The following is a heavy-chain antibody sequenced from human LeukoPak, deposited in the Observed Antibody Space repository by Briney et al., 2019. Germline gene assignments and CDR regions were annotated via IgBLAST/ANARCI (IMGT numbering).Heavy chain of an antibody. V-gene: IGHV3-30*01. CDR2: ISYDGSNK. D-gene: IGHD6-19*01. CDR1: GFTFSSYA. CDR3: ARGSGWYRYGIDY. J-gene: IGHJ4*02. Sequence: PGGSLRLSCAASGFTFSSYAMHWVRQAPGKXXXXXXXISYDGSNKYYADSVKGRFTISRDNSKNTLYLQMNSLRAEDTAVYYCARGSGWYRYGIDYWGQGTLVTVSS.